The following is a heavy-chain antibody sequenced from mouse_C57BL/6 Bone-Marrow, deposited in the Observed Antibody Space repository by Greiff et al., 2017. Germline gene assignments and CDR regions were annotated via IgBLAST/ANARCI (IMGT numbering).Heavy chain of an antibody. CDR2: IYPGSGNT. CDR1: GYTFTSYG. Sequence: VQLQQSGAELARPGASVKLSCKASGYTFTSYGISWVKQRTGQGLEWIGEIYPGSGNTYYNEKFKGKATLTVDTSSSTAYMQLSSLTSEDSAVYYCTRGGGYYSCLAYWGQGTPVTVSA. CDR3: TRGGGYYSCLAY. D-gene: IGHD2-3*01. J-gene: IGHJ3*01. V-gene: IGHV1-81*01.